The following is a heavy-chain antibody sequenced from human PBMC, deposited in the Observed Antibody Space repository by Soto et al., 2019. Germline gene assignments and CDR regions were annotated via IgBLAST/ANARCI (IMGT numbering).Heavy chain of an antibody. CDR1: GFTFSDYG. J-gene: IGHJ4*02. CDR2: IWYDGSNK. Sequence: QVQLVESGGGVVQPGRSLRLSCAASGFTFSDYGMHWVRQAPGKGLEWVAVIWYDGSNKYYADSVKGRFTISRDNSKNPLFLQMNSLRAEDTAVYPCARELTIGSLDYWGQGSLVTVSP. D-gene: IGHD1-26*01. CDR3: ARELTIGSLDY. V-gene: IGHV3-33*01.